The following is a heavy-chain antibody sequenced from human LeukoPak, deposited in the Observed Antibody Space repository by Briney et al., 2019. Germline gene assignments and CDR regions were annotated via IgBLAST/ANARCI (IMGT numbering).Heavy chain of an antibody. V-gene: IGHV3-23*01. D-gene: IGHD6-19*01. CDR3: AKDPNFSSGWYLADY. J-gene: IGHJ4*02. CDR2: ITSSGDKT. CDR1: GFPFSIFA. Sequence: GGSLRLSCAASGFPFSIFALSWVRQAPGKGLEWVSSITSSGDKTYYADSVEGRFTVSRDNSKKTVDLQMNSLRAEDTALYYCAKDPNFSSGWYLADYWGQGTLVTVSS.